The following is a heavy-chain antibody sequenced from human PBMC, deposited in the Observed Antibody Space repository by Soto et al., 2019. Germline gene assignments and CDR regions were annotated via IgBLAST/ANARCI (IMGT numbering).Heavy chain of an antibody. J-gene: IGHJ4*02. CDR3: ARDLDWSFDY. CDR2: ISSTYEI. V-gene: IGHV3-48*01. D-gene: IGHD3-9*01. CDR1: GFPFSRYA. Sequence: GGSLRLSCAASGFPFSRYAMNWVRQAPGKGLEWISYISSTYEIHYIDSVEGRFTVSRDNAKNSLFLQMNNLRAEDTAVYFCARDLDWSFDYWGQGTLVTVSS.